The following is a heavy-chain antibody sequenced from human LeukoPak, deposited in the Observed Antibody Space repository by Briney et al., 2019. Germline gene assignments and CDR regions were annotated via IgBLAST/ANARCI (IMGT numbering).Heavy chain of an antibody. Sequence: PGGSLRLSCAASGFTFSSYAMSWVRQAPGKGLEWVSAISGSGGSTYYADSVKGRFTISRDNSKNTLYLQMNSLRAEDTAVYYCASIRGVTHYYYGMDVWRQGTTVTVSS. V-gene: IGHV3-23*01. CDR1: GFTFSSYA. CDR2: ISGSGGST. J-gene: IGHJ6*02. CDR3: ASIRGVTHYYYGMDV. D-gene: IGHD3-10*01.